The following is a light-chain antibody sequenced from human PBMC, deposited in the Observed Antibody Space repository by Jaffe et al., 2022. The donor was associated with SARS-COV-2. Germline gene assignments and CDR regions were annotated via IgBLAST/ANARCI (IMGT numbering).Light chain of an antibody. V-gene: IGKV3-11*01. Sequence: EIVLTQSPATLSLSPGERATLSCRASQSVGRYLAWYQQKPGQAPRLLIYDASNRATGIPARFSGSGSGADFTLTISSLEPEDFAVYYCQHRSSWPLTFGGGTKVEV. CDR3: QHRSSWPLT. CDR1: QSVGRY. J-gene: IGKJ4*01. CDR2: DAS.